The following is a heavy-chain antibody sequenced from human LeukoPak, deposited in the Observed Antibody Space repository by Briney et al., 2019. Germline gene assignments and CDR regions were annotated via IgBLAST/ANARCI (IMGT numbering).Heavy chain of an antibody. Sequence: ASVKVSCKASGGTFSSYAISWVRQAPGQGLEWMGGIIPIFGTANYAQKFQGRVTITADKSTSTAYMELSSLRSEDTAVYYCAREGYGGNYRLDYWGQGTLVTVSS. J-gene: IGHJ4*02. V-gene: IGHV1-69*06. CDR2: IIPIFGTA. D-gene: IGHD4-23*01. CDR1: GGTFSSYA. CDR3: AREGYGGNYRLDY.